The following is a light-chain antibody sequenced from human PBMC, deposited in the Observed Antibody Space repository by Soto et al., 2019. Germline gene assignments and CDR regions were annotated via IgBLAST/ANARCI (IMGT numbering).Light chain of an antibody. CDR1: SSDVGSYNL. Sequence: QSVLTQPASMSGSPGQSITISCTGTSSDVGSYNLVSWYQQHPGKAPKVMIYEVTKRSSGVSTRFSGSKSGNTASLSISGLQAEDEADYYCCSYAGSTTWVFGGGTQLTVL. J-gene: IGLJ3*02. CDR3: CSYAGSTTWV. V-gene: IGLV2-23*02. CDR2: EVT.